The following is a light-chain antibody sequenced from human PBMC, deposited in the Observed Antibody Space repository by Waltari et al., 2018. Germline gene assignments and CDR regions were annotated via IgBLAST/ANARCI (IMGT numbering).Light chain of an antibody. Sequence: QSVLTQPPSASGTPGQRVTISCSGGSFNIGSNPVNWYQHLPGTAPKLLIYKNNHRPSGVPDRFSGSKSGTSASLAISGLQSEDEADDYCAAWDDSLNGHVVFGGGTKLTVL. J-gene: IGLJ2*01. CDR3: AAWDDSLNGHVV. CDR1: SFNIGSNP. V-gene: IGLV1-44*01. CDR2: KNN.